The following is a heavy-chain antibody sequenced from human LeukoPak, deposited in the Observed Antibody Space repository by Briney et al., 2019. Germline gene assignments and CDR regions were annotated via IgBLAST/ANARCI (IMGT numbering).Heavy chain of an antibody. CDR1: GLTVSSSY. Sequence: GGSLRLSCAASGLTVSSSYMSWVRQAPGKGLEWVSIIYIGDNPHYTDSVKGRFTISRDNSKNTLYLQMNSLRAEETAFYYCAILAYDTTMDTLWGQGTLVTVSS. D-gene: IGHD5-18*01. CDR2: IYIGDNP. CDR3: AILAYDTTMDTL. J-gene: IGHJ4*02. V-gene: IGHV3-53*05.